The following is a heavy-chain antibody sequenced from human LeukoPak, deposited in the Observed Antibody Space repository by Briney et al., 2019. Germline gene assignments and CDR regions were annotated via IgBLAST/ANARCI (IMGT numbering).Heavy chain of an antibody. D-gene: IGHD2-15*01. CDR3: ARDVSRWPASFQH. J-gene: IGHJ1*01. Sequence: GGSLRLSCTVSGFTFSRYAMTWVRQPPGKGLEWVAAITGSGGSTYYPDSLKGRFTVSRDNSKNTLYLQMNSLRAEDTAVYYCARDVSRWPASFQHWGQGTLVTVSS. CDR2: ITGSGGST. CDR1: GFTFSRYA. V-gene: IGHV3-23*01.